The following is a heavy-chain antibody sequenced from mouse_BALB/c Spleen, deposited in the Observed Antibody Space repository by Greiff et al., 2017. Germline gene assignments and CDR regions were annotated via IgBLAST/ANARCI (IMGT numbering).Heavy chain of an antibody. J-gene: IGHJ2*01. CDR3: ARGDGWAD. CDR1: GFTFSSFG. Sequence: EVMLVESGGGLVQPGGSRKLSCAASGFTFSSFGMHWVRQAPEKGLEWVAYISSGSSTIYYADTVKGRCTISRDNPKNTLFLQMTSLRSEDTAMFYCARGDGWADWGQGTTLTVSS. D-gene: IGHD2-3*01. V-gene: IGHV5-17*02. CDR2: ISSGSSTI.